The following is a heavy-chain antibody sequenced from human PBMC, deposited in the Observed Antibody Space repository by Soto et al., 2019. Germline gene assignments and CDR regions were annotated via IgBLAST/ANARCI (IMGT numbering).Heavy chain of an antibody. V-gene: IGHV3-33*01. J-gene: IGHJ6*02. CDR2: IWYDGSNK. Sequence: PGGSLRLSCAASGFTFSSYGMHWVRQAPGKGLEWVAVIWYDGSNKYYADSVKGRFTISRDNSKNTLYLQMNSLRAEDTAVYYCARDSTSTIFGVVKSMDVWGQGTTVTVSS. CDR1: GFTFSSYG. CDR3: ARDSTSTIFGVVKSMDV. D-gene: IGHD3-3*01.